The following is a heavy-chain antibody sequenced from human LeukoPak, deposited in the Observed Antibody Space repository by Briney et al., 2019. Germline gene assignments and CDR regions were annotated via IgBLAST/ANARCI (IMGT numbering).Heavy chain of an antibody. D-gene: IGHD2-15*01. CDR1: GYSISSGYY. Sequence: SETLSLTCTVSGYSISSGYYWGWIRPPPGKGLEWIGSIYHSGSTYYNPSLKSRVTISVDTSKNQFSLKLISVTAADTAVYYCARGVVPFAFDIWGQGTMVTVSS. CDR3: ARGVVPFAFDI. CDR2: IYHSGST. V-gene: IGHV4-38-2*02. J-gene: IGHJ3*02.